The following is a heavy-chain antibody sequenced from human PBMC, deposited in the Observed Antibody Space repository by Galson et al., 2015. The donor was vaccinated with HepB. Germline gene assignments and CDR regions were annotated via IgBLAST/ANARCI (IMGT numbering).Heavy chain of an antibody. V-gene: IGHV3-30*18. CDR2: ISYDGSNK. CDR3: AKDVTGYGDYFDY. J-gene: IGHJ4*02. Sequence: SLRLSCAASGFTFSSYGMHWVRQAPGKGLEWVAVISYDGSNKYYADSVKGRFTISRDNSKNTLYLQMNSLRAEDTAVYYCAKDVTGYGDYFDYWGQGTLVTVSS. D-gene: IGHD4-17*01. CDR1: GFTFSSYG.